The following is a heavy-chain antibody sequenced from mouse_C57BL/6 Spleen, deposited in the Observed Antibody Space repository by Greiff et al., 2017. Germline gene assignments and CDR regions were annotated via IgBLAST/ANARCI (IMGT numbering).Heavy chain of an antibody. CDR1: GYTFTSYW. J-gene: IGHJ3*01. Sequence: QVQLQQPGAEFVMPGASVKLSCKASGYTFTSYWMPWVKQRPGQGLEWIGEIDPSDSYTNYNQKFKGKSTLTVDKSSSTTYMQLSSQTSEDSAVSYCSLIYYGNGVAYWGQGTLVTVSA. V-gene: IGHV1-69*01. D-gene: IGHD2-1*01. CDR3: SLIYYGNGVAY. CDR2: IDPSDSYT.